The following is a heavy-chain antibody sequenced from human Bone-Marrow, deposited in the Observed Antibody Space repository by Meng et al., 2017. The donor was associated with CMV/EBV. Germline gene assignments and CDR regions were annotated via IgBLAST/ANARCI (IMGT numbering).Heavy chain of an antibody. Sequence: SETLSLTCTVSGGSISSGGYYWSWIRQHPGKGLEWIGYIYYSGSTNYNPSLKSRVTISVDTSKNQFSLKLCSVTAADTAVYYCARDSTRQADYYGMDVWGQGTTVTVSS. V-gene: IGHV4-61*08. CDR1: GGSISSGGYY. J-gene: IGHJ6*02. CDR2: IYYSGST. D-gene: IGHD1-26*01. CDR3: ARDSTRQADYYGMDV.